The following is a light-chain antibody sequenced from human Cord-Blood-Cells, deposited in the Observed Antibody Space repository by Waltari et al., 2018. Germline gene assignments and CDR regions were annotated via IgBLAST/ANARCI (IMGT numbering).Light chain of an antibody. CDR1: QSISSW. V-gene: IGKV1-5*03. Sequence: QMTPSPSTLSASVGDRVNITCRASQSISSWLAWYQQKPGKAPKLLIYKASSLESGVPSRFSGSGSGTEFTLTISSLQPDDFATYYCQQYNSYSPYTFGQGTKLEIK. CDR2: KAS. J-gene: IGKJ2*01. CDR3: QQYNSYSPYT.